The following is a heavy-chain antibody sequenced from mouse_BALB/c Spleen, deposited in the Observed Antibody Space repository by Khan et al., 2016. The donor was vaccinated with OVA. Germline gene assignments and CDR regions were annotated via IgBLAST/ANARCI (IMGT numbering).Heavy chain of an antibody. CDR3: ARDYWFVY. CDR2: ISTGDTT. J-gene: IGHJ3*01. Sequence: EVELVESGGGLVKPGGSLKVSCAASGFTFSNYAMSWVRQTPEKRLEWVASISTGDTTYYLDSVKGRFTIFRDNARNILYMQMSSLRSDDTAMYYCARDYWFVYWGQGTLVTVSA. CDR1: GFTFSNYA. V-gene: IGHV5-6-5*01.